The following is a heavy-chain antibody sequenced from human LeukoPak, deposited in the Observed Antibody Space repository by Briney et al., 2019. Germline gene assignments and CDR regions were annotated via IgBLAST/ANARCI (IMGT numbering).Heavy chain of an antibody. Sequence: GGSVRLFCAASGFTVSSNYMSWVRQAPGKGLEWVSVIFSGGSTYYADSVKGRFTISRDNSKHTLYLQMNSLRAEDTAVYYCARDDPVGLFDYWGQGTLVTVSS. CDR2: IFSGGST. CDR1: GFTVSSNY. V-gene: IGHV3-66*01. CDR3: ARDDPVGLFDY. J-gene: IGHJ4*02.